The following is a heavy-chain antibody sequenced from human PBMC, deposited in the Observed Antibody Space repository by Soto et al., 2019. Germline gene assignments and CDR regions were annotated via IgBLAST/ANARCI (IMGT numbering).Heavy chain of an antibody. CDR2: ISHSGST. CDR3: AREYTYGSNLFDC. Sequence: QLQLQESGPGLVKPSQTLSLTCTVSGGSISSAAYYWSWIRQHPGKGLEWIGYISHSGSTYYNPSLKSRVIISVDTSKNQFSLSLTSVTAADTAVDYCAREYTYGSNLFDCWGQGALVTVSS. D-gene: IGHD5-18*01. CDR1: GGSISSAAYY. J-gene: IGHJ4*02. V-gene: IGHV4-31*03.